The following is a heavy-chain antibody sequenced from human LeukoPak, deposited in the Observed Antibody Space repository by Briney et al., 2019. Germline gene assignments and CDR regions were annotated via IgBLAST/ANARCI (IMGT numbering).Heavy chain of an antibody. CDR3: ARDLEGYYYYGMDV. V-gene: IGHV3-23*01. J-gene: IGHJ6*02. CDR2: ISGSGGST. Sequence: GGSLRLSCAASGFTFSSYAMSWVRQAPGKGLEWVSAISGSGGSTYYADSVKGRFTISRDNSKNTLYLQMNSLRAEDTAVYYCARDLEGYYYYGMDVWGQGTTVTVSS. D-gene: IGHD1-1*01. CDR1: GFTFSSYA.